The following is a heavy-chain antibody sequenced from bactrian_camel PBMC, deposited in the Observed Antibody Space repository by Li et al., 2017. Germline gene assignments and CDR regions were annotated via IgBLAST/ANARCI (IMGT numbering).Heavy chain of an antibody. CDR2: FLSTTST. J-gene: IGHJ4*01. Sequence: DVQLVESGGDLVQIGGSLTLACAASRDFNDADAEWGWFRQAQGKGLEWVAGFLSTTSTFYTDSVKGRFVISRDDAKNTVYLQMNSLKPEDTSVYYCARALQWGDLAIFGYWGQGTQVTVS. V-gene: IGHV3S10*01. CDR3: ARALQWGDLAIFGY. CDR1: RDFNDADAE. D-gene: IGHD2*01.